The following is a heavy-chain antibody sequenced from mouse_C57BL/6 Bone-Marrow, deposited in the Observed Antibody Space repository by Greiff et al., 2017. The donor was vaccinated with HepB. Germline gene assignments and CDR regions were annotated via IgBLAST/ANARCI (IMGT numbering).Heavy chain of an antibody. CDR1: GYTFTSYW. CDR3: ARPLITTGVGGDY. CDR2: IDPSDSYT. Sequence: VQLQQSGAELVKPGASVKLSCKASGYTFTSYWMQWVKQRPGQGLEWIGEIDPSDSYTNYNQKFKGKATLTVDTSSSTAYMELSSLTSEDSAVYYCARPLITTGVGGDYWGQGTTLTVSS. D-gene: IGHD1-1*01. V-gene: IGHV1-50*01. J-gene: IGHJ2*01.